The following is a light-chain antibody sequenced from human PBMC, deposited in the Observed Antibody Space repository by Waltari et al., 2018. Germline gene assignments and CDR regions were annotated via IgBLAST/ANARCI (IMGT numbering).Light chain of an antibody. V-gene: IGLV2-14*03. J-gene: IGLJ1*01. Sequence: QSALTQPASVSGSPGQSITISCTGTFSDVGRYDYVSWYQHHPGKAPKLLIHDVTDRPSGVADRFSGSKSGNTASLTISGLQADDEADYYCTSYTSSTTTPYVFGTGTQVTV. CDR3: TSYTSSTTTPYV. CDR1: FSDVGRYDY. CDR2: DVT.